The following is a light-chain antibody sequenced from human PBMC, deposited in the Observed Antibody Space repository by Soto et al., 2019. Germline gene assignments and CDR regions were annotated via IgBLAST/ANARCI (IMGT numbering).Light chain of an antibody. CDR2: GAS. J-gene: IGKJ5*01. V-gene: IGKV3-15*01. CDR1: QSVSSN. CDR3: QQYNSWPPIT. Sequence: ETVMTQSPATLSVSPGERATLSCRASQSVSSNLAWYQQKPGQAPRLLIYGASTRATGIPARFSGSGSGTEFTVTISSLQSEDFAVYYCQQYNSWPPITFGQGTRLEIK.